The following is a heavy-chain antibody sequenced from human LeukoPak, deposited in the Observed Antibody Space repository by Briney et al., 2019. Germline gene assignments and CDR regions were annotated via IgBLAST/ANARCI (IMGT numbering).Heavy chain of an antibody. V-gene: IGHV3-21*01. CDR1: GFTFSSYG. J-gene: IGHJ4*02. CDR2: ISSSSSYI. D-gene: IGHD6-13*01. CDR3: ARTIAAAGSRGPY. Sequence: GGSLRLSCAASGFTFSSYGMNWVRQAPGKGLEWVSSISSSSSYIYYADSVKGRFTISRDNAKNSLYLQMNSLRAEDTAVYYCARTIAAAGSRGPYWGQGTLVTVSS.